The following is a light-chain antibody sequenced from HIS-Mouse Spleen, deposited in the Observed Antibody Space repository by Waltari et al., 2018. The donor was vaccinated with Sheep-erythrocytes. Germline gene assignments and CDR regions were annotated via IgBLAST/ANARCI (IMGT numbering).Light chain of an antibody. Sequence: QSVLTQPASVSGSPGQSITISCTGTSSDVGSYNLVSWYQQHPGKAPKLMIYEGSKRPSGVSNRCSGSKSGNTASLTISGLQAEDEADYYCCSYAGSSTPWVFGGGTKLTVL. J-gene: IGLJ3*02. V-gene: IGLV2-23*01. CDR2: EGS. CDR1: SSDVGSYNL. CDR3: CSYAGSSTPWV.